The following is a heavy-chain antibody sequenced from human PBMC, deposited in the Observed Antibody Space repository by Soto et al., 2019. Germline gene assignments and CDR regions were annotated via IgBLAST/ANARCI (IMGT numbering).Heavy chain of an antibody. J-gene: IGHJ6*02. Sequence: SAALSLTCTVSGGSISSYYWSWIRQPPGKGLEWIGYIYYSGSTNYNPSLKSRVTISVDTSKNQFSLKLSSVTAADTAVYYCARDRGWDYYYYGMDVWGQGTTVTVSS. D-gene: IGHD6-19*01. CDR2: IYYSGST. CDR3: ARDRGWDYYYYGMDV. V-gene: IGHV4-59*01. CDR1: GGSISSYY.